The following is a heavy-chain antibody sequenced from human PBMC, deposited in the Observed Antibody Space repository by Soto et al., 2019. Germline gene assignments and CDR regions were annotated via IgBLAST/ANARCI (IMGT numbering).Heavy chain of an antibody. Sequence: PSETLSLTCTVSGGSISSGDYYWSWIRQPPGQGLEWIGYIYYSGSTYYNPSLKSRVTISVDTSKNQFSLKLSSVTAADTAVYYCARVVPAANPYYYYGMDVWGQGTTVTVSS. CDR2: IYYSGST. V-gene: IGHV4-30-4*01. CDR3: ARVVPAANPYYYYGMDV. J-gene: IGHJ6*02. CDR1: GGSISSGDYY. D-gene: IGHD2-2*01.